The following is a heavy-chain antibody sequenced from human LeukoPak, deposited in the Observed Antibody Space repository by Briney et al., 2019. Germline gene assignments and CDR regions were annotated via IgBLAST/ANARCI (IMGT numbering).Heavy chain of an antibody. CDR3: ARGIRGYSGLVVH. J-gene: IGHJ4*02. CDR2: ISSSGSTI. V-gene: IGHV3-11*04. CDR1: GFLFSDYY. D-gene: IGHD5-12*01. Sequence: PGGSLRLSCAASGFLFSDYYMTWIRQAPGKGLEGVSYISSSGSTIDYVDTVKGRFTISRDNAKKSLYLQMNSLRAEDTAVDYCARGIRGYSGLVVHWGQGTLVTVSS.